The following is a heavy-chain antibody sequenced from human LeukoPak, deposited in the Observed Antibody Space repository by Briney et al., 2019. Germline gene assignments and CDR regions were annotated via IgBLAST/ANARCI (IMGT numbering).Heavy chain of an antibody. V-gene: IGHV4-39*07. Sequence: PSGTLSLTCTVSGGSISSSSYYWGWVRQPPGKGLEWIGSIYYSGSTYYNPSLKSRVTISVDTSKNQFSLKLSSVTAADTAVYYCARDAASMDVWGKGTTVTVSS. CDR2: IYYSGST. CDR1: GGSISSSSYY. D-gene: IGHD6-25*01. J-gene: IGHJ6*03. CDR3: ARDAASMDV.